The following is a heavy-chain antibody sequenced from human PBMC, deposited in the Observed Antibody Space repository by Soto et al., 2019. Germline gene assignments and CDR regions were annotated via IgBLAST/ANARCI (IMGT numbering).Heavy chain of an antibody. D-gene: IGHD7-27*01. CDR1: GFTFSSYG. Sequence: QVQLVESGGGVVQPGRSLRLSCAAYGFTFSSYGMHWVRQAPGKGLEWVAVIAYDGSNKYYADSVKGPFTISRDTSKNTLDLPMNSLRAEDTAVYYCAKDSSNPYYYYGMDVWGQGTKVTVSS. J-gene: IGHJ6*02. V-gene: IGHV3-30*18. CDR3: AKDSSNPYYYYGMDV. CDR2: IAYDGSNK.